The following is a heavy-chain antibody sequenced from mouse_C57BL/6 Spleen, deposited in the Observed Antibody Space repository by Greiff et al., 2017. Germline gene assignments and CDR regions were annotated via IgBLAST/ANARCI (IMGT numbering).Heavy chain of an antibody. CDR1: GYTFTSYG. J-gene: IGHJ2*01. V-gene: IGHV1-81*01. CDR2: IYPRSGNT. CDR3: ARFYDGYPFDD. D-gene: IGHD2-3*01. Sequence: QVQLKESGAELARPGASVKLSCKASGYTFTSYGISWVKQRPGQGLEWIGEIYPRSGNTYYNEKFKGKATLTADKSSSTAYMELRSLTSEDSAVYFCARFYDGYPFDDWGQGTTLTVSS.